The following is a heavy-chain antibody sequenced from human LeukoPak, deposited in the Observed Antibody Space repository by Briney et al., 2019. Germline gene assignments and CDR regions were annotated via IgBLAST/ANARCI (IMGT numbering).Heavy chain of an antibody. V-gene: IGHV1-69*13. CDR1: GGTFSSYA. CDR3: ARSNTVTNHFDY. CDR2: IIPIFGTA. J-gene: IGHJ4*02. Sequence: SVKASCKASGGTFSSYAISWVRQAPGQGLEWMGGIIPIFGTANYAQKFQGRVTITADESTSTAYTELSSLRSEDTAVYYCARSNTVTNHFDYWGQGTLVTVSS. D-gene: IGHD4-11*01.